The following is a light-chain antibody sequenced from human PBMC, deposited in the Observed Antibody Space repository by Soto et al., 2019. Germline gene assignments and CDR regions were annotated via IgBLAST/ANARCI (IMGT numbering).Light chain of an antibody. Sequence: DSQMTHSRPSLSASVGDRVTITCRASQSISSYLNWYQQKPGKAPKLLIYAASSLQSGVPSRFSGSGSGTDFTLTISSLQPEDFATYYCQQSYSTPRTFGQGTKVAIK. CDR2: AAS. V-gene: IGKV1-39*01. CDR1: QSISSY. J-gene: IGKJ1*01. CDR3: QQSYSTPRT.